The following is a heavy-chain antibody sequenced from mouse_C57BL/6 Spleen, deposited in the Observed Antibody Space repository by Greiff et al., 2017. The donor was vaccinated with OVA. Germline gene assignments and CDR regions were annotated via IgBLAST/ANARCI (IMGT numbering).Heavy chain of an antibody. D-gene: IGHD1-1*01. CDR2: IWRGGST. V-gene: IGHV2-5*01. CDR3: AKNYGDGGYFDY. CDR1: GFSLTSYG. J-gene: IGHJ2*01. Sequence: VQRVESGPGLVQPSQSLSITCTVSGFSLTSYGVHWVRQSPGKGLEWLGVIWRGGSTDYNAAFMSRLSITKDNSKSQVFFKMNSLQADDTAIYYCAKNYGDGGYFDYWGQGTTLTVSS.